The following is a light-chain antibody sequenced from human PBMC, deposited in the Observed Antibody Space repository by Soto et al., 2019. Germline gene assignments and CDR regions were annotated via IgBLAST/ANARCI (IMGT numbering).Light chain of an antibody. J-gene: IGKJ1*01. CDR1: QSVDTW. CDR2: RAS. CDR3: QHYNDYSRV. V-gene: IGKV1-5*03. Sequence: DIQMTQSPSTLSASIGDTVTITCRTSQSVDTWLAWYQHKAGKAPKLLIYRASSLATGVPSRFSGIGSGTAFTLTIASLQPDDFATYYCQHYNDYSRVFGQGTQVEIK.